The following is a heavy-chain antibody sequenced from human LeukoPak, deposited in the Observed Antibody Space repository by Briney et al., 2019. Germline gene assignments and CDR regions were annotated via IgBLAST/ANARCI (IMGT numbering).Heavy chain of an antibody. CDR1: GFTFSSYT. CDR2: ISGSGGIT. Sequence: GGSLRLSCAASGFTFSSYTMSWVRQAPGKGLEWVSVISGSGGITYSADSVKGRSTTSRDNSKKTVYLQMNSLRVEDTALYYCAKDRGDYDSWGKKIDAFDIWGQGTMVTVSS. J-gene: IGHJ3*02. V-gene: IGHV3-23*01. CDR3: AKDRGDYDSWGKKIDAFDI. D-gene: IGHD3-3*01.